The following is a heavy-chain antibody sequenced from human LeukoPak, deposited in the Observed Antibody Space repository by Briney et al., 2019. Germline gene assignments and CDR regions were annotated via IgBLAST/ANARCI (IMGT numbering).Heavy chain of an antibody. Sequence: ASVKVSCKASGYTFTGYYMHWVRQAPGKGLEWMGGFDPEDGETIYAQKFQGRVTMTEETSTETAYMELSSLRSEDTAVYYCATLWYSSGWYTNWGQGTLVTVPS. D-gene: IGHD6-19*01. V-gene: IGHV1-24*01. CDR3: ATLWYSSGWYTN. CDR2: FDPEDGET. J-gene: IGHJ4*02. CDR1: GYTFTGYY.